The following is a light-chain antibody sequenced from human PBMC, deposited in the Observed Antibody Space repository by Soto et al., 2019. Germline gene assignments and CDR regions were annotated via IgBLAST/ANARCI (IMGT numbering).Light chain of an antibody. CDR3: QQRSNWLT. J-gene: IGKJ4*01. Sequence: EIVLTQSPATLSLSPGERATLSCRASQSVSSYLAWYQQKSGQAPMLLIYDASNRATGIPARFSGSGSGTDFTLTISSLEPEDFAVYYCQQRSNWLTFGGGTKVEIK. V-gene: IGKV3-11*01. CDR1: QSVSSY. CDR2: DAS.